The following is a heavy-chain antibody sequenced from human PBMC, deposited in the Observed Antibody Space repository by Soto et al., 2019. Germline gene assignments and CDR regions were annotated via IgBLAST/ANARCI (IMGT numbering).Heavy chain of an antibody. J-gene: IGHJ3*01. CDR2: IIPVFGAA. CDR3: ARDPRSGWAHDAFDV. CDR1: GSAFSTSD. Sequence: QVHLVQSGAEVKMPGSSVRVSCASSGSAFSTSDIGWVRQAPGQGLEWMGGIIPVFGAANYAQKFKGRVTITADESTRTAYLEMGSLKAEDTTTYYCARDPRSGWAHDAFDVWGPGTFIIVSS. V-gene: IGHV1-69*01. D-gene: IGHD3-22*01.